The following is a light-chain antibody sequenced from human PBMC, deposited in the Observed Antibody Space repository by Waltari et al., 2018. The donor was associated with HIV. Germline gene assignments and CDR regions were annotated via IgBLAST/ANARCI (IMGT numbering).Light chain of an antibody. V-gene: IGLV3-21*02. Sequence: SYVLTQSPSVSVAPGQTARITCWGNTIGPKSVHWYRQKPGQAPVLVVYDDSDRPSGIPERFSGSNSGNAATLTISKVEVGDEADYFCQVWDSTSDHLWVFGGGSRLTVL. CDR2: DDS. J-gene: IGLJ3*02. CDR1: TIGPKS. CDR3: QVWDSTSDHLWV.